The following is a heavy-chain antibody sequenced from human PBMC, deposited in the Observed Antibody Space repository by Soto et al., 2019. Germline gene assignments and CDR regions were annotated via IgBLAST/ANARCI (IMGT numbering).Heavy chain of an antibody. D-gene: IGHD1-1*01. CDR3: ARVERGTATTVVDAFDI. CDR2: MSHSGGT. J-gene: IGHJ3*02. V-gene: IGHV4-34*01. CDR1: GGSVNSGNYY. Sequence: QVQLQQWGAGLLKPSETLSLTCAVFGGSVNSGNYYWSWIRQPPGKGLEWIGEMSHSGGTHFNPSLKSRVTISVDTSXXXXXXXXXSXTAAXTXXXXXARVERGTATTVVDAFDIWGPGTMVTVSS.